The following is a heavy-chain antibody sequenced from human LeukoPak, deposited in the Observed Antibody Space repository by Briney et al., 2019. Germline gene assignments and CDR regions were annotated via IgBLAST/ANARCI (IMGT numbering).Heavy chain of an antibody. J-gene: IGHJ4*02. CDR1: GYTFTCYY. CDR3: ARVSRKSSIAARYYFDY. V-gene: IGHV1-46*01. D-gene: IGHD6-6*01. CDR2: INPSGGST. Sequence: ASVKVSCQASGYTFTCYYMHWVRQAPGQGLEWMGIINPSGGSTSYAQKFQGRVTMTRDTSTSTVYMELSSLRSENTAVYYCARVSRKSSIAARYYFDYWGQGTLVTVSS.